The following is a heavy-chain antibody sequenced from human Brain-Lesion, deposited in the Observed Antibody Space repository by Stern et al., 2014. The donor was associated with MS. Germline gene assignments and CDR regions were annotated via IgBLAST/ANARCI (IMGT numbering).Heavy chain of an antibody. Sequence: VQLVESGAEVKKPGASVKVSCKASGYTFSSYDITWVRQASGHGLEWMGCMNPYSGNTGYAQKFKGRVSMTSDPSISTVYMELTSLTSDDTAVYFCARAVRNQLLSEYWGQGTLVTVSS. V-gene: IGHV1-8*01. CDR2: MNPYSGNT. CDR3: ARAVRNQLLSEY. J-gene: IGHJ4*02. D-gene: IGHD2-2*01. CDR1: GYTFSSYD.